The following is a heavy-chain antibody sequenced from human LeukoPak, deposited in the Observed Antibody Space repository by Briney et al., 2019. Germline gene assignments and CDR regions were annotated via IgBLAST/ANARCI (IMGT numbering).Heavy chain of an antibody. V-gene: IGHV3-21*06. CDR2: ISPSSSNI. Sequence: GGSLRLSCVTSGFTSSTYSLNWVRQAPGKGLEWVSSISPSSSNIYCADSMKGRFTISRDDAKNLLYLQMNSLRAEDTAVYYCGRDQDRGSYHDPIFDYWGQGTLVTVSS. CDR3: GRDQDRGSYHDPIFDY. J-gene: IGHJ4*02. CDR1: GFTSSTYS. D-gene: IGHD1-26*01.